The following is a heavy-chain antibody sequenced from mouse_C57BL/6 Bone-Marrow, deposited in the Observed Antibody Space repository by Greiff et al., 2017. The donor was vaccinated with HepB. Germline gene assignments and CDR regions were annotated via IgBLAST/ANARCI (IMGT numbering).Heavy chain of an antibody. V-gene: IGHV1-69*01. CDR2: IDPSDSYT. CDR3: ARDYDYYFDY. CDR1: GYTFTSYW. D-gene: IGHD2-4*01. J-gene: IGHJ2*01. Sequence: VQLQQPGAELVMPGASVKLSCKASGYTFTSYWMHWVKQRPGQGLEWIGEIDPSDSYTNYNQKFKGKSTLTVDKSSSTAYMKLSSLTSEDSAVYYCARDYDYYFDYWGQGTTLTVSS.